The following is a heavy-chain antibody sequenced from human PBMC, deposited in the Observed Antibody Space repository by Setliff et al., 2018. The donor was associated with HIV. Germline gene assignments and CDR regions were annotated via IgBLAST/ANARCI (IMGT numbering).Heavy chain of an antibody. CDR3: ATTHHYARSGYYG. D-gene: IGHD3-22*01. CDR1: GFTFTDYT. V-gene: IGHV3-21*01. J-gene: IGHJ4*02. Sequence: GGSLRLSCAASGFTFTDYTMNWVRQAPGKGLEWVSSITSGSRSKYYADSVKGRFTISRDNSKSTLYLQMNSLRPEDRAVYYCATTHHYARSGYYGWGQGTLVTVSS. CDR2: ITSGSRSK.